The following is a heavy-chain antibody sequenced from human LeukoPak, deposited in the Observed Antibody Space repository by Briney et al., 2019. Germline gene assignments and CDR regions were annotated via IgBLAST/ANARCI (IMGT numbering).Heavy chain of an antibody. J-gene: IGHJ4*01. Sequence: PGGSRRLSCEASGFTFSSYALSWVRQAPGKGLEWVAAIGGDSSTYYTGSVRGRFTISRDNSKNTVYLQMSSLRVEDTAVYYCAKKGSYSSGWYGGHYFDSWGQGTLVTVSS. V-gene: IGHV3-23*01. CDR1: GFTFSSYA. D-gene: IGHD6-19*01. CDR2: IGGDSST. CDR3: AKKGSYSSGWYGGHYFDS.